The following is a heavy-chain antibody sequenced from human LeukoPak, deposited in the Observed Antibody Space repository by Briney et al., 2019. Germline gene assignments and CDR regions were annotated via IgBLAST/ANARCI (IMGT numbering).Heavy chain of an antibody. J-gene: IGHJ4*02. Sequence: SETLSLTCTVSGGSISNYYWSWIRQLPGKGLEWIGCMHSSGSTSYNLSLKSRLTMSIDTSKNQLSLKMRSVTTADTAVYYCARDIRIVGATLYFDYWGQGTLVTVSS. CDR2: MHSSGST. CDR1: GGSISNYY. V-gene: IGHV4-59*01. CDR3: ARDIRIVGATLYFDY. D-gene: IGHD1-26*01.